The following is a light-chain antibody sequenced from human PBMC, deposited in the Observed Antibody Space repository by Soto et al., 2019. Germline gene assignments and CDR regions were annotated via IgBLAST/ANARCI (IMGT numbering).Light chain of an antibody. CDR2: SDN. V-gene: IGLV1-47*02. Sequence: QSVLTQPPSASGTPGQRVNISCSGSSSNIGSNYVYWYRQFPGTAPKLLIYSDNQRPSAVPGRFSGSKSGTSASLAISGLLSEDEADYYCATWDDSLNVVFGGGTQLTVL. CDR1: SSNIGSNY. J-gene: IGLJ2*01. CDR3: ATWDDSLNVV.